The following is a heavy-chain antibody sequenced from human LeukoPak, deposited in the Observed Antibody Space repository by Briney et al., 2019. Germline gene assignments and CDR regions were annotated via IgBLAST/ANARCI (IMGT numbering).Heavy chain of an antibody. D-gene: IGHD4-11*01. CDR2: MYNSGST. V-gene: IGHV4-59*08. Sequence: PSETLSLTCTVSGGSISSDYWSWIRQPPGKGLEWIGYMYNSGSTNYNPSLKSRVTISVDTSKNQFPLKLSSVAAADTAVYYCARQHYSNGRFDPWGQGTLVTVSS. CDR1: GGSISSDY. J-gene: IGHJ5*02. CDR3: ARQHYSNGRFDP.